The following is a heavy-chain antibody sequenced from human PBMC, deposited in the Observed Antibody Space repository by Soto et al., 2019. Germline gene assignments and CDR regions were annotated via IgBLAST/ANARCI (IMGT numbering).Heavy chain of an antibody. V-gene: IGHV3-23*01. CDR1: GFTFSSYA. J-gene: IGHJ4*02. CDR3: EKGVTMVRGLQKRFDV. D-gene: IGHD3-10*01. Sequence: EVQLLESGGGLVQPGGSLRLSCAASGFTFSSYAMSWVRQAPGKGLEWVSAISGSGGSTYYADSVKGRFTISRDNSKNTLYLQMQILRAEDTAVDYCEKGVTMVRGLQKRFDVWGQGTLVTVSS. CDR2: ISGSGGST.